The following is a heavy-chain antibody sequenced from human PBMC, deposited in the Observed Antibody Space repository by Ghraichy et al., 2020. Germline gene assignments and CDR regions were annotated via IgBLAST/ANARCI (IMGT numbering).Heavy chain of an antibody. CDR1: GGSLSGYY. V-gene: IGHV4-34*01. CDR3: ARGNFKSGTTLNYFDY. CDR2: INHSGST. Sequence: SQTLSLTCTIYGGSLSGYYWSWIRQPPGKGLEWIGEINHSGSTNYNPSLKSRVTISVDTSKKEFSLKLTSVTAADTAVYYCARGNFKSGTTLNYFDYWGQGTLGTVSS. J-gene: IGHJ4*02. D-gene: IGHD1-7*01.